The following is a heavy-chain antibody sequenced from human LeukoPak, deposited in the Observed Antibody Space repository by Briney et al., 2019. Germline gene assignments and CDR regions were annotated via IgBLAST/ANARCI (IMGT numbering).Heavy chain of an antibody. D-gene: IGHD2-2*01. CDR1: GGSISSGGYY. CDR2: IYYSGST. CDR3: ARGFIRYCSSTSCYLNWFDP. V-gene: IGHV4-31*03. Sequence: PSETLSLTCTVSGGSISSGGYYWSWTRQHPGKGLEWIGYIYYSGSTYYNPSLKSRVTISVDTSKNQFSLKLSSVTAADTAVYYCARGFIRYCSSTSCYLNWFDPWGQGTLVTVSS. J-gene: IGHJ5*02.